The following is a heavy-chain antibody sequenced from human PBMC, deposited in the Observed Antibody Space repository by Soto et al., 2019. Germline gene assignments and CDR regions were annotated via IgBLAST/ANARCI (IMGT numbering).Heavy chain of an antibody. CDR2: ISSSSSSP. Sequence: PGGSLRLSCAASGFTFSSYSMNWVRQAPGKGLEWVSSISSSSSSPYYADSVKGRFTISRDNSRHSLYLQMNSLRAGDSDKYYCAKASTNGLYYFDYSGPGTLLTVSS. J-gene: IGHJ4*01. D-gene: IGHD2-8*01. CDR1: GFTFSSYS. CDR3: AKASTNGLYYFDY. V-gene: IGHV3-21*04.